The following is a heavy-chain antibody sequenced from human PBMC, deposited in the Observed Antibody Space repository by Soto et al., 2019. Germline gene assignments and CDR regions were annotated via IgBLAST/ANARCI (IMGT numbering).Heavy chain of an antibody. CDR3: ARLGRYSGYEYFDY. CDR2: IYYRGST. CDR1: GGSISNSNYY. D-gene: IGHD5-12*01. V-gene: IGHV4-39*01. J-gene: IGHJ4*02. Sequence: SETLSLTCTVSGGSISNSNYYWGWIRQPPGKGLEWIGSIYYRGSTYYNPSLKSRVTISVGTSTNQFSLKLSSVTAADTAVYYCARLGRYSGYEYFDYWGQGTLVTAPQ.